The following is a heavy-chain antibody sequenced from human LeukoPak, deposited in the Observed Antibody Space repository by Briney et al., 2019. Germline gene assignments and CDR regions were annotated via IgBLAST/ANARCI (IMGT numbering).Heavy chain of an antibody. CDR2: ISFDGSDQ. Sequence: PGGSLRLSCAASGFSFSTYGMRWVRQAPGKGLEWVAVISFDGSDQYYADSVKGRFTVSRDNSKNTLYLQMNSLRAEDTAVYYCARVVFSGMDVWGLGTTVTVSS. J-gene: IGHJ6*02. CDR3: ARVVFSGMDV. CDR1: GFSFSTYG. V-gene: IGHV3-30*03. D-gene: IGHD3-16*01.